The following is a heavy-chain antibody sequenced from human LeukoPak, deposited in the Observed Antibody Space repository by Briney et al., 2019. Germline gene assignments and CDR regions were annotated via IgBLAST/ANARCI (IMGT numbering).Heavy chain of an antibody. D-gene: IGHD3-22*01. V-gene: IGHV1-46*01. CDR3: ARGGRYYDSSGYRDWFDP. CDR1: GYTFTSYY. CDR2: INPSGGST. Sequence: ASVKVSCKASGYTFTSYYMHWVRQAPGQGLEWMGIINPSGGSTSYAQKFQGRVTMTRDTSTSTVYMELSSLRSGDTAVYYCARGGRYYDSSGYRDWFDPWGQGTLVTVSS. J-gene: IGHJ5*02.